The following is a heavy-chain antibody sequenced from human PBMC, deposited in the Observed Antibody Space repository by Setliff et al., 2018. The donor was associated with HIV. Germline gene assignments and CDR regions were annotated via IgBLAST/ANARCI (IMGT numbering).Heavy chain of an antibody. CDR3: ARHDCGGDCSINWFDP. J-gene: IGHJ5*02. D-gene: IGHD2-21*02. Sequence: SETLSLTCTVSGGSISSDDYYWTWIRQPPGKGLEWIGYITYSGSAYYNPSLQRRVTISVDTSKNQVSLKLNSMTAAGTAVYYCARHDCGGDCSINWFDPWGQGTLVTVSS. CDR1: GGSISSDDYY. V-gene: IGHV4-30-4*08. CDR2: ITYSGSA.